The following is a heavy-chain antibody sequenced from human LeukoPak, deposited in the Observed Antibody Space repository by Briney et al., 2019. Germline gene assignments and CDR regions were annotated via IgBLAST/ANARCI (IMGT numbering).Heavy chain of an antibody. CDR3: AREHCSSTSCQVDY. CDR1: GGSISSYY. Sequence: SETLSLTCTVSGGSISSYYWSWIRQPPGKGLEWIGYIYYSGSTNYNPSLKSRVTISVDTSKNQFSLKLSSVTAADTAVYYCAREHCSSTSCQVDYWGQGTLVTVSS. J-gene: IGHJ4*02. V-gene: IGHV4-59*01. D-gene: IGHD2-2*01. CDR2: IYYSGST.